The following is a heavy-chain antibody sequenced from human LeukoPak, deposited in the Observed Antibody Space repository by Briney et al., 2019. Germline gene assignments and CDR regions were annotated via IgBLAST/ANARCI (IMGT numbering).Heavy chain of an antibody. Sequence: GGSLRLSCAASGFTFSSYAMSWVRQAPGKGLEWVSAISGSGGSTYYADSVKGRFAISRDNSKNTLYLQMNSLRAEDTAVYYCAKSIAARRGFDYWGQGTLVTVSS. CDR3: AKSIAARRGFDY. CDR1: GFTFSSYA. CDR2: ISGSGGST. J-gene: IGHJ4*02. V-gene: IGHV3-23*01. D-gene: IGHD6-6*01.